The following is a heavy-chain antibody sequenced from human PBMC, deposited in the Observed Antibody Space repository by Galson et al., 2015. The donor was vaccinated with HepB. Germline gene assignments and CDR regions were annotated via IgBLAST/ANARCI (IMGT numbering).Heavy chain of an antibody. V-gene: IGHV3-21*01. CDR3: AMYDYGGYGGGP. CDR1: GFTFSSYS. J-gene: IGHJ5*02. CDR2: ISSSSSYI. D-gene: IGHD4-23*01. Sequence: SLRLSCAASGFTFSSYSMNWVRQAPGKGLEWVSSISSSSSYIYYADAVKGRCTISRDNAKNSLYLQMNSLRAEDTAVYYCAMYDYGGYGGGPWGQGTLVTVSS.